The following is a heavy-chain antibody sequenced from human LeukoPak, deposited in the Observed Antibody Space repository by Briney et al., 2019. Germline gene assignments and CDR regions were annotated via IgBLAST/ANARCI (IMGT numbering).Heavy chain of an antibody. CDR2: IYSGGST. CDR1: GFTVSSNY. V-gene: IGHV3-53*01. Sequence: GGSLRLSCAASGFTVSSNYMSWVRQAPGKGLEWVSVIYSGGSTYYADSVKGRFTISRDNSKNTLYLQMNSLRAEDTAVYHCTTVLYYDILPDGDYWGQGTLVTVSS. D-gene: IGHD3-9*01. CDR3: TTVLYYDILPDGDY. J-gene: IGHJ4*02.